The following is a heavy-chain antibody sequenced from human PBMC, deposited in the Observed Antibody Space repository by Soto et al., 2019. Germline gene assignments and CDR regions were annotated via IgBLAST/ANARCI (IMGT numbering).Heavy chain of an antibody. Sequence: QLQLQESGPGLVKPSETLSLTCTVSGGSISTSSYYWGWIRQPPGKGLEWIGSIYYSGSTYYNPSLQSRVTLSVDTSTHKFSLKLSSVAAADTAVYYCARTEYQLLWINWFDPWGQGTLVTVSS. CDR1: GGSISTSSYY. V-gene: IGHV4-39*01. CDR2: IYYSGST. D-gene: IGHD2-2*01. J-gene: IGHJ5*02. CDR3: ARTEYQLLWINWFDP.